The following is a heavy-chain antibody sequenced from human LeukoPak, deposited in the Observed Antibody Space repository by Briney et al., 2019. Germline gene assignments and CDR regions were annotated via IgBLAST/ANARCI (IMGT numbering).Heavy chain of an antibody. CDR1: GFTFSSYE. J-gene: IGHJ4*02. V-gene: IGHV3-48*03. CDR3: AQAAAGMSPTDY. CDR2: ISSSGSTI. Sequence: GGSLRLSCAASGFTFSSYEMNWVRQAPGKGLEWVSYISSSGSTIYYADSVKGRFTISRDNAKNSLYLQMNSLRAEDTAVYFCAQAAAGMSPTDYWGQGTLVTVSS. D-gene: IGHD6-13*01.